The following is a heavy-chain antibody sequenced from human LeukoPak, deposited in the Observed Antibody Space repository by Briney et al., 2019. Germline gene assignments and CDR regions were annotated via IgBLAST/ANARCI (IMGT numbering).Heavy chain of an antibody. V-gene: IGHV3-30*02. D-gene: IGHD6-13*01. CDR3: AREDSSWYRYYYYYMDV. J-gene: IGHJ6*03. CDR2: IRYDGSNK. Sequence: GGSLRLSCAASGFTFSSYGMHWVRQAPGKGLEWVAFIRYDGSNKYYADSVKGRFTISRDNSKNTLYLQMNSLRAEDTAVYYCAREDSSWYRYYYYYMDVWGKGTTVTVSS. CDR1: GFTFSSYG.